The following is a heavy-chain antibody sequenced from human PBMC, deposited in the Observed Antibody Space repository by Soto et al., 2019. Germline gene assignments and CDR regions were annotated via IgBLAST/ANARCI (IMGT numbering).Heavy chain of an antibody. J-gene: IGHJ5*02. CDR1: GFTFSNAW. D-gene: IGHD2-2*02. CDR2: IKSKTDGGTT. CDR3: TTGFVVVPAVIGRPA. Sequence: EVQLVESGGGLVKPGGSLRLSCAASGFTFSNAWMSWVRQAPGKGLEWVGRIKSKTDGGTTDYAAPVKGRFTISRDDSKNTLYLQMNRLQTEDTAVYYCTTGFVVVPAVIGRPAWGQGTLVTVSS. V-gene: IGHV3-15*01.